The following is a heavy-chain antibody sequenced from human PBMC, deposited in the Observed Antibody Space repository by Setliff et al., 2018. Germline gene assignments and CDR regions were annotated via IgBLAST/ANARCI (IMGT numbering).Heavy chain of an antibody. CDR2: IYYRGDT. V-gene: IGHV4-39*01. J-gene: IGHJ4*02. Sequence: PSETLSLTCTVSGASLNSGTYYWGWIRQPPGKGLEWIGRIYYRGDTYYNPSLKDRLTISVDTAQNQFSLRLTSVTAADTAVYYCARTGTYRYFDYWGQGALVTVS. CDR1: GASLNSGTYY. D-gene: IGHD1-1*01. CDR3: ARTGTYRYFDY.